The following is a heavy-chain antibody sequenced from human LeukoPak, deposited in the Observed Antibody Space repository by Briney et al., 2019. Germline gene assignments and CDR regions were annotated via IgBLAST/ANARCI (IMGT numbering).Heavy chain of an antibody. Sequence: GGSLRLSCVASGFTFSSYSKNWVRQAPGKGLEWFSSISSSSSYIYYADSVKGRFTISRDNAKNSLYLQMNSLRAEDAAVYYCASLKYYDILTGYYGDYWGQGTLVTVSS. J-gene: IGHJ4*02. CDR1: GFTFSSYS. D-gene: IGHD3-9*01. V-gene: IGHV3-21*01. CDR2: ISSSSSYI. CDR3: ASLKYYDILTGYYGDY.